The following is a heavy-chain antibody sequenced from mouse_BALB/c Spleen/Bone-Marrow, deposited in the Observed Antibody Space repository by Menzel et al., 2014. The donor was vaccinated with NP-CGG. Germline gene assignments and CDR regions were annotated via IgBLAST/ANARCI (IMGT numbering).Heavy chain of an antibody. V-gene: IGHV14-3*02. CDR3: ASYYRYSFDY. D-gene: IGHD2-14*01. CDR1: GFNIKDTY. J-gene: IGHJ2*01. CDR2: IDPANGNT. Sequence: VQLQQSGAELVKPGASVKLSCTASGFNIKDTYMHWVKQRPEQGLEWIGRIDPANGNTKYDPKFQGKATITADTSSNTAYLQLSSLTSEDTAVYYCASYYRYSFDYWGQGTTLTGSS.